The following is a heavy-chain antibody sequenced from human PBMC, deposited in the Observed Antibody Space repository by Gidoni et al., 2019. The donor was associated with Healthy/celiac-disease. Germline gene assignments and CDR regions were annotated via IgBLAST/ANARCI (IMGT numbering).Heavy chain of an antibody. Sequence: QVQLVQSGAEVKKPGSSVKVSCKASGGTFRSYAISWVRQAPGKGLEWMGGIIPIFGTANYAQKFQGRVTITADESTSTAYMELSSLRSEDTAVYYCARPGLQRHYDSSGYYPGGLYYFDYWGQGTLVTVSS. J-gene: IGHJ4*02. D-gene: IGHD3-22*01. CDR3: ARPGLQRHYDSSGYYPGGLYYFDY. CDR1: GGTFRSYA. V-gene: IGHV1-69*01. CDR2: IIPIFGTA.